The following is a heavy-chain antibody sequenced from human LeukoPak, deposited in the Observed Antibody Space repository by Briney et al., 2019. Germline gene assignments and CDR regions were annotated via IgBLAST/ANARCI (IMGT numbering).Heavy chain of an antibody. CDR1: GFTFSSYG. Sequence: GGSLRLSCAASGFTFSSYGMHWVRQAPGKGLEWVTFIRYDGSNKYYADSVKGRFTVSRDNSKNTLYLQMNSLRAEDTAVYYCAKNRHSSSFYDFDYWGQGSLVTVSS. CDR2: IRYDGSNK. CDR3: AKNRHSSSFYDFDY. J-gene: IGHJ4*02. D-gene: IGHD6-13*01. V-gene: IGHV3-30*02.